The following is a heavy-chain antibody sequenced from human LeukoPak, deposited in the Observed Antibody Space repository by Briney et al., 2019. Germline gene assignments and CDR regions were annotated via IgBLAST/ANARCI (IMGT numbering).Heavy chain of an antibody. CDR1: GFIFSGFA. CDR3: TKDSVAAAGTAWFDP. Sequence: QSGGSLRLSCAASGFIFSGFAMSWVRQAPGKGLEWVSTITCSASGTYYADSVKGRFTISRDNSKNTLYLQMNSLRPEDTALYYCTKDSVAAAGTAWFDPWGQGTLVTVSS. J-gene: IGHJ5*02. D-gene: IGHD6-13*01. CDR2: ITCSASGT. V-gene: IGHV3-23*01.